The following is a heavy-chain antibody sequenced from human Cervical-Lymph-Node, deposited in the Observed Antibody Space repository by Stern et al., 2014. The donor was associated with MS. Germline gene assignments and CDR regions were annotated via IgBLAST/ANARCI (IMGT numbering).Heavy chain of an antibody. CDR2: LRARGDST. CDR1: GFPLSNYA. D-gene: IGHD3-16*01. CDR3: GTPPLNVWGGVDY. Sequence: EVHLVESGGGLVQSGGSLRLSCAASGFPLSNYAMSWVRQAPGKGLEWVSGLRARGDSTYYADSVKGRFTISRDKSKNTLYVQMNSLRAEDTAVYYCGTPPLNVWGGVDYWGQGTLVTVSS. V-gene: IGHV3-23*04. J-gene: IGHJ4*02.